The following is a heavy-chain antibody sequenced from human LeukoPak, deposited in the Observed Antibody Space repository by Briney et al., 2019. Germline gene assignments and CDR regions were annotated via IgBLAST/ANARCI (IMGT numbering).Heavy chain of an antibody. CDR1: GYSFTSYW. J-gene: IGHJ4*02. Sequence: GESLKISCQGSGYSFTSYWIGWVRQMPGKGLDWMGIIYPGDSDTRYSPSFQGQVTISADKSISTAYLQWSSLKASDTAMYYCARRGSSGWYGWDYWGQGTLVTVSS. V-gene: IGHV5-51*01. D-gene: IGHD6-19*01. CDR2: IYPGDSDT. CDR3: ARRGSSGWYGWDY.